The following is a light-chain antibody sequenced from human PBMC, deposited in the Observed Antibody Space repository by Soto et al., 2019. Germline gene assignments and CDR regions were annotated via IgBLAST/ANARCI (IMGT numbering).Light chain of an antibody. CDR3: QSYDSSLSVI. CDR1: SSKIGAGYD. V-gene: IGLV1-40*01. J-gene: IGLJ2*01. CDR2: GNS. Sequence: QSVLTQPPSVSGAPGQRVTISCTGSSSKIGAGYDVHWYQQLPGTAPKLLIYGNSNRPSGVPDRFSGSKSGTSASLAITGRQAEDEANYYCQSYDSSLSVIFGGGTKLTVL.